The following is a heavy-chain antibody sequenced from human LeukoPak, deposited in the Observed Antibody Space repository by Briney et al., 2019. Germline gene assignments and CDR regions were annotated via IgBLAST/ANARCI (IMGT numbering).Heavy chain of an antibody. V-gene: IGHV3-21*01. D-gene: IGHD3-22*01. CDR3: TKRGDSSGYPAYFDY. CDR1: GFTFSSYS. Sequence: GGSLRLSCAASGFTFSSYSMNWVRQAPGKGLEWVSSISSSSSYITYADSVKGRFTISRDNAKNSLYLQMNSLRAEDTAVYYCTKRGDSSGYPAYFDYWGQGTLVTVSS. CDR2: ISSSSSYI. J-gene: IGHJ4*02.